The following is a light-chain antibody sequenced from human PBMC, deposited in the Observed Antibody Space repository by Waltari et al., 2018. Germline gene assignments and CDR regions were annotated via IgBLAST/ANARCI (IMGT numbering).Light chain of an antibody. V-gene: IGKV3-15*01. Sequence: EVVMTQSPATLSVSPGERAPLSCRASQSVSSFVSWYQQTPGQAPRLLIYGASTRATGIPARFSGSGSGTEFTLTISSLQSEDFAVYYCQQYNDWPPLTFGGGTKVEIK. J-gene: IGKJ4*01. CDR2: GAS. CDR3: QQYNDWPPLT. CDR1: QSVSSF.